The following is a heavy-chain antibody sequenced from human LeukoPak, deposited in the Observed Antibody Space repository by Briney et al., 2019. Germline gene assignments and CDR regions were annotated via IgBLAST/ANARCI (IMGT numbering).Heavy chain of an antibody. D-gene: IGHD2-15*01. V-gene: IGHV7-4-1*02. CDR3: ARDLDSAAFDI. J-gene: IGHJ3*02. CDR1: GYTFTSYD. Sequence: ASVKVSCKASGYTFTSYDINWVRQATGQGLEYMGWIRTSTGSLTYAQGFTGRFVFSLDTSVNTAYLQISSLKAEDTAVYYCARDLDSAAFDIWGQGTMVTVSS. CDR2: IRTSTGSL.